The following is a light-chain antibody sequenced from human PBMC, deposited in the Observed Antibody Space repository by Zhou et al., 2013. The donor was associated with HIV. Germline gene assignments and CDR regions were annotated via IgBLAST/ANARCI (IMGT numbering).Light chain of an antibody. CDR1: QSITSLY. CDR3: QQYNNWPRT. CDR2: GAS. Sequence: EIVLTQSPGTLSLSPGERATLSCRASQSITSLYLAWYQQKPGQAPRLLIYGASSRATGIPDRFSGSGSGTEFTLTISSMQSEDFAVYYCQQYNNWPRTFGQGTKVEIK. V-gene: IGKV3-20*01. J-gene: IGKJ1*01.